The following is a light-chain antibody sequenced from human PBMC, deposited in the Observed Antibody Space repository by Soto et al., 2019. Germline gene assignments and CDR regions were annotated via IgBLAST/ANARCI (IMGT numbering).Light chain of an antibody. CDR2: DVS. CDR1: SSDVGGYNY. CDR3: SSYTSSSTYD. Sequence: QSALTQPASVSGSPGQSIAISCTGTSSDVGGYNYVSWYQHHPGKAPKLMIYDVSNRPSGVSNRFSGSKSGNTASLTISGLQAEDEADYYCSSYTSSSTYDFGTGTKVTDL. V-gene: IGLV2-14*03. J-gene: IGLJ1*01.